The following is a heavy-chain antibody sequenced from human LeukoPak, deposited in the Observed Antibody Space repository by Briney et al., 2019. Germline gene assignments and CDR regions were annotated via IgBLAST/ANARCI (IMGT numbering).Heavy chain of an antibody. J-gene: IGHJ5*02. CDR1: GFTFSSYG. CDR2: IKQDGSEK. D-gene: IGHD6-19*01. V-gene: IGHV3-7*01. CDR3: ARLVSVGDSSGWYELNWFDP. Sequence: GGSLRLSCAASGFTFSSYGMHWVRQAPGKGLEWVANIKQDGSEKYYVGSVKGRFTISRDNAKNSVYLQMNSLSAEDTAVYYCARLVSVGDSSGWYELNWFDPWGQGTLVTVSS.